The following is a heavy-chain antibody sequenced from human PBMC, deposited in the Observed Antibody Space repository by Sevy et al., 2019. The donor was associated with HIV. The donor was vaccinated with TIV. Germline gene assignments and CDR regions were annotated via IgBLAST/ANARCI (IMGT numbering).Heavy chain of an antibody. Sequence: GGSLRLSCAASGFTFSDYYMSWIRQAPGKGLEWVSYISSSSSYTNYADSEKGRFTISRDNAKNSLYLQMNSLRAEDTAVYYCARDQLIAVFSYGMDVWGQGTTVTVSS. CDR1: GFTFSDYY. CDR3: ARDQLIAVFSYGMDV. J-gene: IGHJ6*02. V-gene: IGHV3-11*06. CDR2: ISSSSSYT. D-gene: IGHD6-19*01.